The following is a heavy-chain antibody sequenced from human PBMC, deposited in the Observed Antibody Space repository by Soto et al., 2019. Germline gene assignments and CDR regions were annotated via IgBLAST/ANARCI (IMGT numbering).Heavy chain of an antibody. CDR1: GFTFRSYG. Sequence: QVRLVASGGGVGQPGRSLSLACAASGFTFRSYGMHWVRQAPGKGLEWVAVITYDGSHKYYSDSVKGRFTIARDNSKNTLDLQMRRLRGEDTAVYYCVKDGSSGWPYYYGMDVW. CDR3: VKDGSSGWPYYYGMDV. J-gene: IGHJ6*01. V-gene: IGHV3-30*18. D-gene: IGHD6-19*01. CDR2: ITYDGSHK.